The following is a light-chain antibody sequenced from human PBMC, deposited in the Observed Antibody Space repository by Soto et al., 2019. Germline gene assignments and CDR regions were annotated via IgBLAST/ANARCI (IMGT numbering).Light chain of an antibody. CDR2: LTS. Sequence: EIVLTQSPATLSSFPGDRVTLSCRASQAVNTRLAWYQHKPGQAPRLLIYLTSNRAAGIPARFSGSGSGTDFTLTISDVEPEDFAVYYCHQRQSWPRTFDQGTKVDIK. J-gene: IGKJ1*01. V-gene: IGKV3-11*01. CDR3: HQRQSWPRT. CDR1: QAVNTR.